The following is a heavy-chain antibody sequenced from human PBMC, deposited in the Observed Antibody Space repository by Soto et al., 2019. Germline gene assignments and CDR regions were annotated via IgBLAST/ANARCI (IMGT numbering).Heavy chain of an antibody. D-gene: IGHD3-10*01. Sequence: EGQLLESGGGLVQPGGSLRLSCVASGFTFKNFAMTWVRQAPGKGMEWVSAIGGSGSSANYADSVKGRFTVSRDDSKSTLYLQMSGLRVDDTALYYCAKDAVAYNGEWDWFDLWGPGTLVTVSS. CDR3: AKDAVAYNGEWDWFDL. CDR2: IGGSGSSA. CDR1: GFTFKNFA. V-gene: IGHV3-23*01. J-gene: IGHJ5*02.